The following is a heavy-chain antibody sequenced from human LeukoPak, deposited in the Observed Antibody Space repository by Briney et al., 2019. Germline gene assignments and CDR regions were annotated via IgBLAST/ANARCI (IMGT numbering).Heavy chain of an antibody. D-gene: IGHD5-24*01. CDR2: ISYDGSNK. J-gene: IGHJ4*02. V-gene: IGHV3-30*04. Sequence: GRSLRLSCAASGFTFSSCAMHWVRQAPGKGLEWVAVISYDGSNKYYADSVKGRFTISRDNSKNTLYLQMNSLRAEDTAVYYCASPTRDGYNFGYWGQGTLVTVSS. CDR3: ASPTRDGYNFGY. CDR1: GFTFSSCA.